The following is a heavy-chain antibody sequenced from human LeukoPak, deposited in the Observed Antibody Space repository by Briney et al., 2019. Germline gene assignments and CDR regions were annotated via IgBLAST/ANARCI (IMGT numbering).Heavy chain of an antibody. D-gene: IGHD2-2*01. CDR1: GYSFATYW. J-gene: IGHJ4*02. V-gene: IGHV5-51*01. Sequence: GESLKISCKGSGYSFATYWIGWVRQMPGKGLEWMGIIYPGDSDTRYSPSFQGQVTISADKSICTAYLQWSSLKASDTAMYYCARQPSSTLIDYWGQGTLVTVSS. CDR2: IYPGDSDT. CDR3: ARQPSSTLIDY.